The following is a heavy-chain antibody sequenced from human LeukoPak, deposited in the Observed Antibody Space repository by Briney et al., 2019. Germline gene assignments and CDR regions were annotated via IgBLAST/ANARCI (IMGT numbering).Heavy chain of an antibody. CDR2: ISSSSSTI. CDR1: GFTFSSYS. Sequence: GGSLRLSCAASGFTFSSYSMNWVRQAPGKGLEWVSYISSSSSTIYYADSVKGRFTISRDNAKNSLYLQMNSLRAEDTAVYYCARLLDDYSNPYYYYYMDVWGKGTTVTVSS. J-gene: IGHJ6*03. CDR3: ARLLDDYSNPYYYYYMDV. V-gene: IGHV3-48*04. D-gene: IGHD4-11*01.